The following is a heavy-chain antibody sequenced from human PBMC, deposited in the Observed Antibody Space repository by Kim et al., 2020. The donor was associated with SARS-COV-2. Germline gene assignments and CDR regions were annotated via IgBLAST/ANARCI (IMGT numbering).Heavy chain of an antibody. CDR1: GDTFNTHA. J-gene: IGHJ2*01. CDR2: IIPLTDKA. V-gene: IGHV1-69*05. Sequence: SVKVSCKASGDTFNTHAFSWVRQAPGQGLEWMGWIIPLTDKANYAPNLQARITMNTDESTSTVYMELSSLTSDDTAVYYCVRHSYGLLRY. D-gene: IGHD5-18*01. CDR3: VRHSYGLLRY.